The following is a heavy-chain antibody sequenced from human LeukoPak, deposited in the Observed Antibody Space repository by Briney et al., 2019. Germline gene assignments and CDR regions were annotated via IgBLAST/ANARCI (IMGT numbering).Heavy chain of an antibody. V-gene: IGHV3-74*01. CDR3: ARSKYGDYPYFDY. CDR2: INTDGSST. CDR1: GFTFSSYW. Sequence: GGSLRLSCAASGFTFSSYWMHWVRQAPGKGLVWVSRINTDGSSTSYADSVKGRFTISRGNAKNTLYLQMNSLGAEDTAVYYCARSKYGDYPYFDYWGQGTLVTVSS. J-gene: IGHJ4*02. D-gene: IGHD4-17*01.